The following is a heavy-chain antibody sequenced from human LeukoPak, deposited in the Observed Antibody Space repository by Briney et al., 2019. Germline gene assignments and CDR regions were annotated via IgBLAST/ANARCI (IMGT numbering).Heavy chain of an antibody. CDR1: GYTFTSYG. CDR2: ISAYNGNT. V-gene: IGHV1-18*01. CDR3: ARTVGGATDFDY. J-gene: IGHJ4*02. D-gene: IGHD1-26*01. Sequence: ASVKVSCKASGYTFTSYGNSWVRQAPGQGLEWMGWISAYNGNTNYAQKLRGRVTMTTDTSTSTAYMELRSLRSDDTAVYYCARTVGGATDFDYWGQGTLVTVSS.